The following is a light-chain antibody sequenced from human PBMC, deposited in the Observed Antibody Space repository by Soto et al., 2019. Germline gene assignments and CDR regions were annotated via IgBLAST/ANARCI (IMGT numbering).Light chain of an antibody. CDR3: LQRSVWPWT. CDR2: DVF. Sequence: IVLTQSPATLSLSPGERATLSCRASQSVGSYLAWYQQRPGQAPRLLIYDVFNRATGIPARFSGSGSGTDFTLTISSLEPEDFAVYYCLQRSVWPWTFGQGTKVEVK. J-gene: IGKJ1*01. CDR1: QSVGSY. V-gene: IGKV3-11*01.